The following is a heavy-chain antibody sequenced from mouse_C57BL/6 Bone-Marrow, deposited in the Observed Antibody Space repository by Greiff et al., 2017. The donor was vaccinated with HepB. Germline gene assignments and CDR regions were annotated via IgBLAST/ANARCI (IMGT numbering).Heavy chain of an antibody. J-gene: IGHJ3*01. CDR1: GYTFTSYG. Sequence: VQLQQSGAELARPGASVKLSCKASGYTFTSYGISWVKQRTGQGLEWIGEIYPRSGNTYYNEKFKGKATLTADKSSSTAYMELRSLTSEDSAAYFCANLYYDYDVGDYWGQGTLVTVSA. D-gene: IGHD2-4*01. CDR2: IYPRSGNT. CDR3: ANLYYDYDVGDY. V-gene: IGHV1-81*01.